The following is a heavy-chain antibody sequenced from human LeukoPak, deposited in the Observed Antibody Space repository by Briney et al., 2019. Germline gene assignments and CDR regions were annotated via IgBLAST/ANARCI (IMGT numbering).Heavy chain of an antibody. Sequence: GGSLRPSCAASGFAFSIYWMSWVRQAPGKGLEWVANINHHGSDKWYVDSVKGRFTIARDNTDNSLSLRMNSLRVEDTAVYYCARSDSIGSVDYWGQGTLITVSS. CDR3: ARSDSIGSVDY. D-gene: IGHD2-21*01. J-gene: IGHJ4*02. CDR1: GFAFSIYW. CDR2: INHHGSDK. V-gene: IGHV3-7*01.